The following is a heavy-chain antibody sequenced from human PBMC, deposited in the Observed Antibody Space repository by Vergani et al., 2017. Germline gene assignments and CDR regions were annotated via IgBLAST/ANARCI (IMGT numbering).Heavy chain of an antibody. CDR3: ATDGFSGSASGFDP. D-gene: IGHD3-10*01. J-gene: IGHJ5*02. Sequence: QLHLQESGPGLVKPSETLSLTCTVSGSSITSSSYYWGWIRQPPGKGLEWIGNIYYTGRTNYNPSLKSRVSISLDMSKNYFSLELNSVTAADTGSYYCATDGFSGSASGFDPWGQGTLVTVSS. CDR2: IYYTGRT. CDR1: GSSITSSSYY. V-gene: IGHV4-39*02.